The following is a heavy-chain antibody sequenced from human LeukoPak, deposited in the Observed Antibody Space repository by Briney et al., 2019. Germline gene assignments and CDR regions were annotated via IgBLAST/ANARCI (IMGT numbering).Heavy chain of an antibody. J-gene: IGHJ3*02. CDR1: GFTFSSYW. D-gene: IGHD2-15*01. Sequence: GGSLRFSCSASGFTFSSYWMTWVRQAPGQGLEWVANIKQDGSEKSYVDSVKGRFTISRDNAKSTVYLQMNSLKAEDTAVYYCARGGYRHGFDIWGQGTMGTVSS. CDR2: IKQDGSEK. CDR3: ARGGYRHGFDI. V-gene: IGHV3-7*01.